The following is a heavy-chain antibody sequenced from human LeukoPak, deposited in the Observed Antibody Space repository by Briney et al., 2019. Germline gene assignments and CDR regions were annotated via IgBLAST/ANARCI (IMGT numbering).Heavy chain of an antibody. Sequence: GGSLRLSCAASGFTFSSYAMHWVRQAPGKGLEWVAVISYDGSNKYYADSVKGRFTISRDNSKNTLYLQMNSLRAEDTAVYYCARDHYSSGRSFDYWGQGTLVTVSS. V-gene: IGHV3-30*04. CDR1: GFTFSSYA. D-gene: IGHD6-19*01. CDR3: ARDHYSSGRSFDY. CDR2: ISYDGSNK. J-gene: IGHJ4*02.